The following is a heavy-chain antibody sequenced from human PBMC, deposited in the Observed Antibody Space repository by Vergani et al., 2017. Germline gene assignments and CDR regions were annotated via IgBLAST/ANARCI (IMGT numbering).Heavy chain of an antibody. CDR2: IYYSGLT. CDR1: DDSISSGSYY. CDR3: ARTESFILRYFHWAL. D-gene: IGHD3-9*01. J-gene: IGHJ4*02. Sequence: QLQLQQSGPGLVKPSETLFLTCTVSDDSISSGSYYWGWIRQPPGKSLEWIGSIYYSGLTYYNPSLKSRVAISVDTSKNQFSLEVTSVTAADTAIYFCARTESFILRYFHWALWGQGTLVTVSS. V-gene: IGHV4-39*01.